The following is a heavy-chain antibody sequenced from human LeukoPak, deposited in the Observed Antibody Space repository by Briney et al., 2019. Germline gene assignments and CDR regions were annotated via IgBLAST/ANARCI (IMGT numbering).Heavy chain of an antibody. D-gene: IGHD6-13*01. V-gene: IGHV4-39*01. CDR1: GGSISSSSYY. CDR3: AVAIAAATFYFDY. CDR2: IYYSGST. J-gene: IGHJ4*02. Sequence: SETLSLTCTVSGGSISSSSYYWGWVRQPPGKGLEWIGSIYYSGSTYYNPSLKSRVTISVDTSKNQFSLKLSSVTAADTAVYYCAVAIAAATFYFDYWGQGTLVTVSS.